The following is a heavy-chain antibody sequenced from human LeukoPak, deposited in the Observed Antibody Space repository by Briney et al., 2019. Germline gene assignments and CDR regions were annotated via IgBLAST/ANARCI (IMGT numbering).Heavy chain of an antibody. CDR1: GFTFSSYW. Sequence: GGSLRLSCAASGFTFSSYWMSWVRQAPGKGLEWVANIKQDGSEKYYVDSVKGRFTISRDNAKNSLYLQMNSLRAEDTAVYYCARVRYNWNDVSDYWGQGTLVTVSS. J-gene: IGHJ4*02. CDR3: ARVRYNWNDVSDY. V-gene: IGHV3-7*01. D-gene: IGHD1-20*01. CDR2: IKQDGSEK.